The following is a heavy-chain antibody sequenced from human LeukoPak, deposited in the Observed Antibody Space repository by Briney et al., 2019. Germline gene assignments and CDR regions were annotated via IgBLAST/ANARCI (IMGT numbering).Heavy chain of an antibody. CDR2: ISGSGDNT. D-gene: IGHD6-19*01. J-gene: IGHJ3*02. V-gene: IGHV3-23*01. Sequence: PGGSLRLSCAASGFTFSSYAMNWVRQAPGKGLEWVSAISGSGDNTYYADSVKGRFTISRDNSKNTRYLQMNSLRAEDTALYYCAKPTIAVAATAWIDAFDIWGQGTMVTVSS. CDR3: AKPTIAVAATAWIDAFDI. CDR1: GFTFSSYA.